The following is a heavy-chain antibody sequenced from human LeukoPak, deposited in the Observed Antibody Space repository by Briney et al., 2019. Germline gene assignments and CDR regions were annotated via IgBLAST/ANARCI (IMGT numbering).Heavy chain of an antibody. CDR1: GGSISSGGYY. CDR2: INHGGST. V-gene: IGHV4-30-2*01. CDR3: ARKGVGWATCMDV. D-gene: IGHD3-16*01. Sequence: SQTLSLTCTVSGGSISSGGYYWSWIRQPPGKGLEWIGEINHGGSTNYNPSLKSRVTISVDTSKNQFSLKLTSVTAADTAVYYCARKGVGWATCMDVWGKGTTVTVSS. J-gene: IGHJ6*04.